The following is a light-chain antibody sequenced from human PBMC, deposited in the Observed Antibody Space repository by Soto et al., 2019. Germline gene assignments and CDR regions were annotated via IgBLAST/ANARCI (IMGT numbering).Light chain of an antibody. J-gene: IGLJ1*01. CDR3: CSCAGSSTVAYV. CDR1: SSDVGRYDL. V-gene: IGLV2-23*02. Sequence: QSALTQPASVSGSPGQSITISCTGTSSDVGRYDLVAWYQHHPGKAPKLIIYDVSKRPSGVSNRFSGSKSGNTASLTISGLQAEDEADDYCCSCAGSSTVAYVFGTGTKLTVL. CDR2: DVS.